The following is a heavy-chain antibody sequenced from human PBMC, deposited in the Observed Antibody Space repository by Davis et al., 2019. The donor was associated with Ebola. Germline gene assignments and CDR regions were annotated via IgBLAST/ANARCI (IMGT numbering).Heavy chain of an antibody. CDR1: GFTFNDYA. D-gene: IGHD2/OR15-2a*01. V-gene: IGHV3-43D*03. CDR3: AKDTSNIWFDI. Sequence: GGSLRLSCAASGFTFNDYAMHWVRQAPGKGLEWVSLISRDGGSSYYADSVKGRFTISRDNSKNTLYLQMNGLRVDDTAIYYCAKDTSNIWFDIWGQGTMVTVSS. CDR2: ISRDGGSS. J-gene: IGHJ3*02.